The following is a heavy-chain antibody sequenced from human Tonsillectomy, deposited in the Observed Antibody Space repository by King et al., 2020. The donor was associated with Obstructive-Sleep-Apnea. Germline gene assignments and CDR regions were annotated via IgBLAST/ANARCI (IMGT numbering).Heavy chain of an antibody. V-gene: IGHV4-59*08. J-gene: IGHJ4*02. CDR3: ARHRSGSYYIFDY. CDR2: IYYSGST. Sequence: VQLQESGPGLVKPSETLSLTCTVSGGSISNYYWSWIRQPPGKGLEWIGYIYYSGSTHSNPSLKSRGTISVDTAKNQFSLKLSSVTAADTAVFYCARHRSGSYYIFDYWGQGTLVTVSS. CDR1: GGSISNYY. D-gene: IGHD1-26*01.